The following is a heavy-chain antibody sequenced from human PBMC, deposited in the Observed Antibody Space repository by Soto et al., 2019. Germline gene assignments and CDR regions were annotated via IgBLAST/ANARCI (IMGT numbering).Heavy chain of an antibody. V-gene: IGHV4-4*07. J-gene: IGHJ5*02. CDR3: ARQATLYGGYDYFDL. CDR2: ISSSGST. CDR1: GGSLSKYY. Sequence: QVQLQESGPGLVKASETLSLNCRIIGGSLSKYYWSWIRQPAGKGLEWVGRISSSGSTNYSPSLESRLTMSLDTTRNQVSLQMKSVTAADTALYYCARQATLYGGYDYFDLWGQGTLVTVSS. D-gene: IGHD5-12*01.